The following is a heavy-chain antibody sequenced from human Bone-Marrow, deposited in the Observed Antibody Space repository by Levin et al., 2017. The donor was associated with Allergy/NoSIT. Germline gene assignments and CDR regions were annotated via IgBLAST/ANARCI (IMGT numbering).Heavy chain of an antibody. J-gene: IGHJ2*01. Sequence: PGGSLRLSCLGSGFSFSSFGLHWVRQAPGKGLEGVAVIWYDGSNKYYGDSVKGRFTISRENSKNKFYLQRNSLREDDPAVYYCARAPSNGDYGQGNRYFDLWGRGTLVTVSS. CDR3: ARAPSNGDYGQGNRYFDL. V-gene: IGHV3-33*01. CDR1: GFSFSSFG. D-gene: IGHD4-17*01. CDR2: IWYDGSNK.